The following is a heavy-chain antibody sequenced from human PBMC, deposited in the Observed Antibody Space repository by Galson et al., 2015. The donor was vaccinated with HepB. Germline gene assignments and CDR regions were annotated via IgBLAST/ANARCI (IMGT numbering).Heavy chain of an antibody. V-gene: IGHV1-2*06. J-gene: IGHJ3*02. D-gene: IGHD4-23*01. Sequence: SVKVSCKASGGTFSSYAISWVRQAPGQGLEWMGRINPNSGGTNYAQKFQGRVTMTRDTSISTAYMELSRLRSDDTAVYYCARAVAGRAFDIWGQGTMVTVSS. CDR1: GGTFSSYA. CDR2: INPNSGGT. CDR3: ARAVAGRAFDI.